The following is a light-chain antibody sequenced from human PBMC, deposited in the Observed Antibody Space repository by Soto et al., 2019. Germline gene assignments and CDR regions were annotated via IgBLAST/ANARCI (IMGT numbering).Light chain of an antibody. V-gene: IGKV1-5*01. CDR3: QEYSSYWT. Sequence: GDRVTITCRASQSINRRLAWYQQKPGKAPKLLIYDASNLESGVPSRFNGSGSGTEFTLIISSLQSDDFATYYCQEYSSYWTFGQGTKVDIK. CDR1: QSINRR. J-gene: IGKJ1*01. CDR2: DAS.